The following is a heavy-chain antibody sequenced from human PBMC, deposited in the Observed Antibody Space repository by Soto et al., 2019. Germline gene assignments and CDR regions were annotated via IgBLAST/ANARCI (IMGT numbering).Heavy chain of an antibody. CDR3: AKDLDFSKIRIRRPIDY. CDR1: GFTFSSYA. Sequence: GGSLRLSCAASGFTFSSYAMSWVRQAPGKGLEWVSAISGSGGSTYYADSVKGRFTISRENSKNTLYLQMNSLRAEDTAVYYCAKDLDFSKIRIRRPIDYWGQGTLVTVSS. CDR2: ISGSGGST. V-gene: IGHV3-23*01. D-gene: IGHD3-3*01. J-gene: IGHJ4*02.